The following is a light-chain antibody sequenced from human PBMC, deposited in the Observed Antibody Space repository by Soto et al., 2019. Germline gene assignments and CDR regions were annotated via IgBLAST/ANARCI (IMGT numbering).Light chain of an antibody. CDR3: ATGDSSDGSRSTVV. Sequence: QSVLTQPPSVSAAPGQKVTISCSGGSSNIGNNYVSWYQQLPGTAPKLLIYDNNRRPSGIPDRFSGSKSGTSATLGITGLQTGDEADYYCATGDSSDGSRSTVVFGGGTKLTVL. V-gene: IGLV1-51*01. CDR2: DNN. CDR1: SSNIGNNY. J-gene: IGLJ2*01.